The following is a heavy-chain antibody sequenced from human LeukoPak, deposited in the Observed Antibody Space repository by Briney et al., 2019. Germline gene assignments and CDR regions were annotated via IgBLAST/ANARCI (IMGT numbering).Heavy chain of an antibody. J-gene: IGHJ4*02. CDR3: ARDQSVLSGYSLYYFDY. D-gene: IGHD3-22*01. V-gene: IGHV1-18*01. CDR2: ISAYNGNT. CDR1: GYTFTSYG. Sequence: ASVKVSCKASGYTFTSYGISWVRQAPGQGLEWMGWISAYNGNTNYAQKLQGRVTMTTDTSTSTAYMELRSLRSDDTAVYYCARDQSVLSGYSLYYFDYWGQGTLVTVSS.